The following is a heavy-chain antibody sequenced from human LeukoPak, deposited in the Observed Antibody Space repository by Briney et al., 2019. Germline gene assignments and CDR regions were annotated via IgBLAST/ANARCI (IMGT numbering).Heavy chain of an antibody. D-gene: IGHD3-9*01. CDR3: ARGQSRYFDWYLGFFDY. J-gene: IGHJ4*02. CDR2: ISSTSSYI. V-gene: IGHV3-21*01. CDR1: GFTFSSY. Sequence: GGALTLSCVASGFTFSSYMNWVRQAPGKGLGWVSSISSTSSYIYYADSVKGRFTISRDNAKNSLYLQMNSLRADDTAVYYCARGQSRYFDWYLGFFDYWGQGTLVTVSS.